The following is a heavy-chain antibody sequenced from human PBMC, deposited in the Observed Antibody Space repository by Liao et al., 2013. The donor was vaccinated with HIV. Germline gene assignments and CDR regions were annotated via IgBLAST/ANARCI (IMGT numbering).Heavy chain of an antibody. CDR1: GGSMNNGSTY. V-gene: IGHV4-61*01. CDR3: ARHRAGLDFYYYMDV. CDR2: ISYSGST. J-gene: IGHJ6*03. D-gene: IGHD6-25*01. Sequence: QVLLQESGPGLVKPSQTLSLTCTVSGGSMNNGSTYWSWIRQPPGKGLEWVGYISYSGSTNYNPSLKSRVTISIDTSMNRFSLKLSSVTAADTAIYYCARHRAGLDFYYYMDVWGKGTTVTVSS.